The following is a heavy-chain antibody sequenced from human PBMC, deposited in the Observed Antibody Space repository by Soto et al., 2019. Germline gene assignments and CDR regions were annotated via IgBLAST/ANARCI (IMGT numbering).Heavy chain of an antibody. J-gene: IGHJ4*02. CDR2: ISSSSSYI. CDR1: GFTFSSYS. Sequence: GGSLRLSCAASGFTFSSYSMNWVRQAPGKGLEWVSSISSSSSYIYYADSVKGRFTISRDNAKNSLYLQMNSLRAEDTAVYYCARARHCSSTSCAYFDYWGQGTLVTVSS. V-gene: IGHV3-21*01. D-gene: IGHD2-2*01. CDR3: ARARHCSSTSCAYFDY.